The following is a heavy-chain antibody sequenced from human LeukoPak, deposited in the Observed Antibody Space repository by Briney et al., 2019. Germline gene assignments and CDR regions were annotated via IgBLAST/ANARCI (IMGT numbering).Heavy chain of an antibody. CDR3: AKDERFLEWLLLSAFDI. CDR1: GFTFDDYA. J-gene: IGHJ3*02. Sequence: GGSLRLSCAASGFTFDDYAMHWVRQAPGKGLEWVSGISWNSGSIGYADSVKGRFTISRDNAKNSLYLQVNSLRAEDTALYYCAKDERFLEWLLLSAFDIWGQGTMVTVSS. CDR2: ISWNSGSI. V-gene: IGHV3-9*01. D-gene: IGHD3-3*01.